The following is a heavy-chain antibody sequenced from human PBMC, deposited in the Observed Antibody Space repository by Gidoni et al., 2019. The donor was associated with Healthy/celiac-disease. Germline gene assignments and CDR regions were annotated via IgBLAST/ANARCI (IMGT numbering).Heavy chain of an antibody. D-gene: IGHD3-22*01. CDR3: ARDGLDYYDSSGYFDY. Sequence: EVQLVESGGGLVKPGGSLRLSCAASGFTFSRYSMNWVRQAPGKGLEWVSSISSSSSYIYYADSVKGRFTISRDNAKNSLYLQMNSLRAEDTAVYYCARDGLDYYDSSGYFDYWGQGTLVTVSS. CDR2: ISSSSSYI. J-gene: IGHJ4*02. CDR1: GFTFSRYS. V-gene: IGHV3-21*01.